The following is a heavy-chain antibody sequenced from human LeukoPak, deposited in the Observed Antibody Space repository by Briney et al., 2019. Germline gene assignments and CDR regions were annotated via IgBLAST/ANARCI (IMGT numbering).Heavy chain of an antibody. J-gene: IGHJ3*02. D-gene: IGHD4-17*01. CDR3: AKGAHIYGDYGAFDI. CDR1: GFTFSNYG. CDR2: IWYDGSKK. V-gene: IGHV3-33*06. Sequence: PGGSLRLSCAASGFTFSNYGMHWVRQAPGKGLEGLAVIWYDGSKKYYPDSVKGRFTISRDSSKNTLYLQMNSLRAEDTAVYYCAKGAHIYGDYGAFDIWGQGTMVTVSS.